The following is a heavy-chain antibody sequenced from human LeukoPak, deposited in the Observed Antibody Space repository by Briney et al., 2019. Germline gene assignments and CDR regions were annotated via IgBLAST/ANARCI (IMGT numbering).Heavy chain of an antibody. CDR2: IYTSGST. V-gene: IGHV4-4*07. Sequence: PSETLSLTCTVSGGSISSYYWSWIRQPAGKGLEWIGRIYTSGSTNYNPSLKSRVTMSVDTSKNQFSLKLSSVTAADTAVYYCARGGSRSRPPYCSSTGCYEVYYYTDVWGKGTTVTVSS. D-gene: IGHD2-2*01. CDR1: GGSISSYY. J-gene: IGHJ6*03. CDR3: ARGGSRSRPPYCSSTGCYEVYYYTDV.